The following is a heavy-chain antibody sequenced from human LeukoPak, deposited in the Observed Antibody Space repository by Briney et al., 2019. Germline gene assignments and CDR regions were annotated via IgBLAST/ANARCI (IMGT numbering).Heavy chain of an antibody. Sequence: PGGSLRLSCAASGLTFSSYAMHWVRQARGKGLEYVSAISSNGGSTYYANSVKGRFTISRDNSKNTLYLQMGSLRAEDMAVYYCARDTTVNKFDYWGQGTLVTVSS. J-gene: IGHJ4*02. CDR1: GLTFSSYA. D-gene: IGHD4-17*01. CDR3: ARDTTVNKFDY. V-gene: IGHV3-64*01. CDR2: ISSNGGST.